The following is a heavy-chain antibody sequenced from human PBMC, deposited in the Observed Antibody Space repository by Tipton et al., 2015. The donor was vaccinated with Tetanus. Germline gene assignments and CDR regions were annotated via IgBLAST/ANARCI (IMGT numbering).Heavy chain of an antibody. CDR2: IFYSGRT. J-gene: IGHJ4*02. Sequence: TLSLTCTVSGGSLRSGNYQWNWIRQPPGKGLEWIAYIFYSGRTQYNPSLKSRVTISVDTAKNQFSLQLSSVTAADTAVYYCARTTRRWLHPDYWGQGTLVTVSS. V-gene: IGHV4-61*01. CDR3: ARTTRRWLHPDY. D-gene: IGHD5-24*01. CDR1: GGSLRSGNYQ.